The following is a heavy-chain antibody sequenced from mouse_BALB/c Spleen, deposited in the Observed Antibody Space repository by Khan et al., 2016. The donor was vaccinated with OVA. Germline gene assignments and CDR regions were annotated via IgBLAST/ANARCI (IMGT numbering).Heavy chain of an antibody. J-gene: IGHJ4*01. Sequence: QIQLVQSGPELKKPGETVKISCKASGYTFTDYSMHWVKQAPGKGLKWMGWINTETGEPTYADDFKGRFAFSLETSASTAYLQINNLKNEDTSTYFCARGGGSYAMDYWGQGTSVTVSS. CDR2: INTETGEP. CDR1: GYTFTDYS. CDR3: ARGGGSYAMDY. V-gene: IGHV9-2-1*01.